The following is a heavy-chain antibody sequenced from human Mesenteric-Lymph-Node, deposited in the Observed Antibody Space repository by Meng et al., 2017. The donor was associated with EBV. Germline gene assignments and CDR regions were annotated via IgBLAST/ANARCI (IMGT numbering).Heavy chain of an antibody. Sequence: QVRRKRSGPGLVKPSATLSPTCAVSGASISSDNWWSWVRQPPGKGLEWIGEIYHSGSTNYNPSLKSRVTISVDKSKRQFSLKLTSVTAADTTVYHCARFQRFGDFDWGQGTLVTVSS. CDR2: IYHSGST. V-gene: IGHV4-4*02. D-gene: IGHD3-10*01. J-gene: IGHJ4*02. CDR1: GASISSDNW. CDR3: ARFQRFGDFD.